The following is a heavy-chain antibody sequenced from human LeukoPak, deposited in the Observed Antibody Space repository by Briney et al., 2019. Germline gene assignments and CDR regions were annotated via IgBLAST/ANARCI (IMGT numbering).Heavy chain of an antibody. CDR3: AKLCDWNSIDY. CDR2: ISWNSATF. D-gene: IGHD1-7*01. CDR1: GLKSDAYA. J-gene: IGHJ4*02. V-gene: IGHV3-9*02. Sequence: GRSLRLSCVAPGLKSDAYAMHWVRQAPGKGLEWVAGISWNSATFDYADSVKGRFTISRDNAKNSLYLQMNNLRSEDTALYYCAKLCDWNSIDYWGQGTLVTVSP.